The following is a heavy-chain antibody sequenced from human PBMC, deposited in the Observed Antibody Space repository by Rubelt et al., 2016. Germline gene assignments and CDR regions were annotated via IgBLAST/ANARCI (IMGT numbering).Heavy chain of an antibody. CDR1: GGSFSGYY. J-gene: IGHJ4*02. V-gene: IGHV4-34*01. CDR3: ARWWEVLQAFDY. D-gene: IGHD1-26*01. Sequence: QVQLQQWGAGLLKPSETLSLTCAVYGGSFSGYYWSWIRQPPGKGLKWIGDINHSGKTNYNPSTKSRATVSVDTSKNKFSLKLSSVTAADTAVYYCARWWEVLQAFDYWGQGTLVTVSS. CDR2: INHSGKT.